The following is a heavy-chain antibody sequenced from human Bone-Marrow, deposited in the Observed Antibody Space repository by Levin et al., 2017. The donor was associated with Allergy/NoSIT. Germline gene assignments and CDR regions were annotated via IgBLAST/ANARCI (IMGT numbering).Heavy chain of an antibody. Sequence: GGSLRLSCAASGFTFSSYGMHWVRQAPGKGLEWVAVISYDGSNKYYADSVKGRFTISRDNSKNTLYLQMNSLRAEDTAVYYCAKDQSNSRLYDYYMDVWGKGTTVTVSS. CDR3: AKDQSNSRLYDYYMDV. J-gene: IGHJ6*03. V-gene: IGHV3-30*18. CDR1: GFTFSSYG. D-gene: IGHD2/OR15-2a*01. CDR2: ISYDGSNK.